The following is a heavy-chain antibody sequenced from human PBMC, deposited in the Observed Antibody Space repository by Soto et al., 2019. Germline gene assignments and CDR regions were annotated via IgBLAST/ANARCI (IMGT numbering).Heavy chain of an antibody. J-gene: IGHJ3*02. CDR2: IYCDDDK. Sequence: QITLKESGPTLVKPTQTLTLTCTFSGFSLSTSGVGVGWIRQPPGKALEWLALIYCDDDKRYSPSLKSRLTITKDTSKNQVVLTMTNMDPVDTATYYCAHSRITGTGPEAFDIWGQGTMVTVSS. D-gene: IGHD1-20*01. CDR3: AHSRITGTGPEAFDI. V-gene: IGHV2-5*02. CDR1: GFSLSTSGVG.